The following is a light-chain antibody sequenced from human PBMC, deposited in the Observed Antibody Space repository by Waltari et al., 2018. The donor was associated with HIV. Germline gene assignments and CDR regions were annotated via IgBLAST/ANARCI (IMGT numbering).Light chain of an antibody. CDR3: QQSYSAPYT. V-gene: IGKV1-39*01. CDR2: AAS. CDR1: QSISRY. Sequence: DIQMTQSPSSLSASVGARVTITCRASQSISRYLNWYQQKLGKAPNLLIYAASSLQSGVSSRFSGSGSGTDFTLTISSLQPEDFATYYCQQSYSAPYTFGQGTKLEIK. J-gene: IGKJ2*01.